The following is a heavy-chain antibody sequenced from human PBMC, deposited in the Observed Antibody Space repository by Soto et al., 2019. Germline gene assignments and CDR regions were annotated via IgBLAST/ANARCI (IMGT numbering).Heavy chain of an antibody. V-gene: IGHV1-46*01. CDR2: INASGGGT. J-gene: IGHJ4*02. D-gene: IGHD6-19*01. Sequence: QVHLVQSGAEVKKPGASVKVSCQASGYTFTSSYMYWVRHAPVLGLEWMGIINASGGGTSYAQKFQGRVTMTSDKSTSTVYMELSSLISEDTAVYYCARGLAVAGDFDYCGQGTLVTVSS. CDR3: ARGLAVAGDFDY. CDR1: GYTFTSSY.